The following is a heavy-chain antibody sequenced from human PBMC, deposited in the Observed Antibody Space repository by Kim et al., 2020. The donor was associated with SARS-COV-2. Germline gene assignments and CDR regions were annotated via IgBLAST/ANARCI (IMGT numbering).Heavy chain of an antibody. Sequence: SETLSLTCAVYGGSFSGYYWSWIRQPPGKGLEWIGEINHSGSTNYNPSLKSRVTISVDTSKNQFSLKLSSVTAADTAVYYCARGVTMVRGVIIEPGNWF. CDR2: INHSGST. V-gene: IGHV4-34*01. CDR3: ARGVTMVRGVIIEPGNWF. CDR1: GGSFSGYY. D-gene: IGHD3-10*01. J-gene: IGHJ5*01.